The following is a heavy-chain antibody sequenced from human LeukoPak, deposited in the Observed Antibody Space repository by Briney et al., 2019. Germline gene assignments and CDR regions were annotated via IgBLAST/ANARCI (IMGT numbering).Heavy chain of an antibody. V-gene: IGHV3-20*04. Sequence: PGGSRRLSGAASAFTLDNYGMSWVRQARGKGLEWVSGINWNGGSTGYADSVKGRFTISRDNAKNSLYLQMNSLRTEDTALYYRAGDTEEQWLVPTDYSGQGTMVTISS. D-gene: IGHD6-19*01. CDR1: AFTLDNYG. J-gene: IGHJ4*02. CDR2: INWNGGST. CDR3: AGDTEEQWLVPTDY.